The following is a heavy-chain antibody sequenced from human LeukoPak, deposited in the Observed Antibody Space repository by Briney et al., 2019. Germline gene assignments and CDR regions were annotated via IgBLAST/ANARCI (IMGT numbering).Heavy chain of an antibody. J-gene: IGHJ5*02. CDR2: IDHTGGT. D-gene: IGHD3-10*01. Sequence: PSETLSLTCAVSGGTFRGYYWSWIRQPPGKGLAWIGEIDHTGGTNYNPSLESRVTLSVDTSKNQVSLNLNSLTAADTAVYARGLRFHVGSGNWSDLWGQGTLVTVSS. CDR3: GLRFHVGSGNWSDL. V-gene: IGHV4-34*08. CDR1: GGTFRGYY.